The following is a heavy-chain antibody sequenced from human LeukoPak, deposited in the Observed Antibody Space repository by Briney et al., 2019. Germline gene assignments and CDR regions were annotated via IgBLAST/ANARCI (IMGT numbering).Heavy chain of an antibody. CDR2: VSSGDGIT. Sequence: GGSLRLSCAASGFTFSSYAMSWVRQAPGKGLEWVSTVSSGDGITYYADSVKGRFTISRDNSQHTLYLQVSSLRAEDTAVYFCAKSVFHSMTDYYFALDVWGQGTTVTVSS. CDR3: AKSVFHSMTDYYFALDV. V-gene: IGHV3-23*01. CDR1: GFTFSSYA. D-gene: IGHD2-21*02. J-gene: IGHJ6*02.